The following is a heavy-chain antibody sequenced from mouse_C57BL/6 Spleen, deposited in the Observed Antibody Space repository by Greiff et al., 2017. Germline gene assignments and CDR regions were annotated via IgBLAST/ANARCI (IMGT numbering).Heavy chain of an antibody. CDR2: INPYNGGT. V-gene: IGHV1-19*01. J-gene: IGHJ2*01. Sequence: DVQLQESGPVLVKPGASVKMSCKASGYTFTDYYMNWVKQSHGKSLEWIGVINPYNGGTSYNQKFKGKATLTVDKSSSTAYMELNSLTSEDSAVYYCARKAAYDYEGDFDYWGQGTTLTVSS. D-gene: IGHD2-4*01. CDR3: ARKAAYDYEGDFDY. CDR1: GYTFTDYY.